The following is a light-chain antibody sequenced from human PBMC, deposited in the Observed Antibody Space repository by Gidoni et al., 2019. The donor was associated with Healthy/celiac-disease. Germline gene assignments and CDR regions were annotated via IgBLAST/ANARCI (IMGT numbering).Light chain of an antibody. V-gene: IGKV1-27*01. CDR2: AAS. CDR3: QKYNSALMYT. J-gene: IGKJ2*01. CDR1: QGISNY. Sequence: DIQMTQSPSSLSASVGDRVTITCRASQGISNYLAWYQQKPGKVPKLLIYAASTLQSGVPSRFSGSGSGTDFTLTISSLQPEYVATYYCQKYNSALMYTFGQGTKLEI.